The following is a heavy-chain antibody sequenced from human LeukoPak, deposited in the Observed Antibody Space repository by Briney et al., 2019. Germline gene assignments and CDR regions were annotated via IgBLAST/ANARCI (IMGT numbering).Heavy chain of an antibody. CDR2: ISYSGST. Sequence: SETLSLTCTVSGGSISSGGYYWSWIRQHPGKGLEWIGYISYSGSTNYNPSLKSRVTISVDTSKNQFSLKLSSVTAADTAVYYCARRSGGMAYFDYWGQGTLVTVSS. CDR1: GGSISSGGYY. J-gene: IGHJ4*02. D-gene: IGHD5-24*01. CDR3: ARRSGGMAYFDY. V-gene: IGHV4-61*08.